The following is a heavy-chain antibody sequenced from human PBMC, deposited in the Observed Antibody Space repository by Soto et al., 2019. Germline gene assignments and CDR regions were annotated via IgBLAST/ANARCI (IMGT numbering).Heavy chain of an antibody. CDR3: ARGRVLWWAGNYYYYGMDV. D-gene: IGHD2-21*01. V-gene: IGHV4-34*01. CDR1: GGSFSGYY. J-gene: IGHJ6*02. Sequence: SETLSLTCAVYGGSFSGYYWSWIRQPPGKGLEWIGEINHSGSTNYNPSLKSRVTISVDTSKNQFSLKLSSVTAADTAVYYCARGRVLWWAGNYYYYGMDVWGQGTTVTVSS. CDR2: INHSGST.